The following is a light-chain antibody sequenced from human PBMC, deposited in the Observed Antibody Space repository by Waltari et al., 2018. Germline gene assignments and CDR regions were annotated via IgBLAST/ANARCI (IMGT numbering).Light chain of an antibody. CDR2: GAS. CDR3: QHYNNGPPGTT. V-gene: IGKV3-15*01. J-gene: IGKJ1*01. CDR1: QSVSIN. Sequence: IVMTQSPATLSVSPGERATLSCRASQSVSINLAWYQQNPGQAPRLLILGASTRATGVPARCSGSGSGTEFTLTISSLQSEDCAVYYCQHYNNGPPGTTFGQGTKVEIK.